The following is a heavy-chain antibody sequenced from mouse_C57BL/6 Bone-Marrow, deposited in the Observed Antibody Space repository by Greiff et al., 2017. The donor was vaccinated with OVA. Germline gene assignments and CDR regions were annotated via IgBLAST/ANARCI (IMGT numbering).Heavy chain of an antibody. CDR3: ATQLGQEDYFDY. CDR1: GYAFSSYW. D-gene: IGHD4-1*02. J-gene: IGHJ2*01. V-gene: IGHV1-80*01. Sequence: QVQLKQSGAELVKPGASVKISCKASGYAFSSYWMNWVKQRPGKGLEWIGQIYPGDGDTNYNGKFKGKATLTADKSSSTAYMQLSSLTSEDSAVYYCATQLGQEDYFDYWGQGTTLTVSS. CDR2: IYPGDGDT.